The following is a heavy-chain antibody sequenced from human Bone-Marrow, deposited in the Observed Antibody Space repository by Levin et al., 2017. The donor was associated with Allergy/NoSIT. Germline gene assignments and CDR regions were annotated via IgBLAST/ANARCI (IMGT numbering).Heavy chain of an antibody. Sequence: GGSLRLSCAASGFTFSNAWMSWVRQAPGKGLEWVGRIKSKTDGGTTDYAAPVKGRFTISRDDSKNTLYLQMNSLKTEDTAVYYCTTDYTIAARYPIDYWGQGTLVTVS. CDR2: IKSKTDGGTT. D-gene: IGHD6-6*01. CDR1: GFTFSNAW. J-gene: IGHJ4*02. CDR3: TTDYTIAARYPIDY. V-gene: IGHV3-15*01.